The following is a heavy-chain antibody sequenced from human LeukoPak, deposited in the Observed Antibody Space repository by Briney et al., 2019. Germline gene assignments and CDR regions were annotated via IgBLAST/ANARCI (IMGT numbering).Heavy chain of an antibody. Sequence: ASMKVSCKASGLTFTGDYMHWVRQAPGQGLEWMGWINPKNGDTNYAKPFQGRVSMTRDTSISTAHMELSRVTSADTAVYYCVREDGVTYPIRLLVYWGQGTLVTVSS. J-gene: IGHJ4*02. CDR1: GLTFTGDY. D-gene: IGHD2-8*02. CDR3: VREDGVTYPIRLLVY. V-gene: IGHV1-2*02. CDR2: INPKNGDT.